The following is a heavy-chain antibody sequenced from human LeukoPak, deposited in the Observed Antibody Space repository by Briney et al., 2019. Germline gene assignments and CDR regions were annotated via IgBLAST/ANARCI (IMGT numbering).Heavy chain of an antibody. CDR2: IYYSGST. V-gene: IGHV4-39*07. CDR3: ARDKQQLVLDHNWFDP. Sequence: SETLSLTCTVSGGSISSSSYYWGWIRQPPGKGLEWIGSIYYSGSTYYNPSLKSRVTISVDTSKNQFSLKLSSVTAADTAVYYCARDKQQLVLDHNWFDPWGQGTLVTVSS. J-gene: IGHJ5*02. D-gene: IGHD6-13*01. CDR1: GGSISSSSYY.